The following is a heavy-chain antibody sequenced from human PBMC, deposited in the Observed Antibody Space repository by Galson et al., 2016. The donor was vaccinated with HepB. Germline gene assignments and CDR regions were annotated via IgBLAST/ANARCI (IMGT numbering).Heavy chain of an antibody. CDR3: AREGSPSVTTIGGFDY. D-gene: IGHD3-16*01. CDR1: GYTFTSYG. J-gene: IGHJ4*02. CDR2: ITAYNGNR. Sequence: SVKVSCKASGYTFTSYGISWVRQAPGQGLEWMGWITAYNGNRFFAQKFQGRVTMTTDTSTSTAYMELRSLTSDDTAMYYCAREGSPSVTTIGGFDYWGQGTLVTVSS. V-gene: IGHV1-18*01.